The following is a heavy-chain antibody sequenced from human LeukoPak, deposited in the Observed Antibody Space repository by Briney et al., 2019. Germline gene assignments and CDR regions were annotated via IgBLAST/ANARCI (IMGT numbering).Heavy chain of an antibody. CDR1: GGSISSSSYY. J-gene: IGHJ6*03. Sequence: PSETLSLTCTVSGGSISSSSYYWGWIRQPPGKGLEWIGSIYYSGSTYYNPSLKSRVTISLDTSKNQFSLKLSSVTAADTAVYXXXXQGWYVDIFFHMDVWGKGTTVTISS. D-gene: IGHD6-19*01. V-gene: IGHV4-39*01. CDR2: IYYSGST. CDR3: XXQGWYVDIFFHMDV.